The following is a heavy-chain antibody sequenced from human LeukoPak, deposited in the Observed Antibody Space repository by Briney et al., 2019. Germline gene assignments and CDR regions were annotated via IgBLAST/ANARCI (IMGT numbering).Heavy chain of an antibody. D-gene: IGHD3-3*01. CDR1: GFTVSSNY. CDR3: ATDLITIFGVVAVSAVDY. J-gene: IGHJ4*02. Sequence: GGSLRLSCAASGFTVSSNYMSWVRQAPGKGLEWVSVIYSGGSTYYADSVKGRFTISRDNSKNTLYLQMNSLRAEDTAVYYCATDLITIFGVVAVSAVDYWGQGTLVTVSS. CDR2: IYSGGST. V-gene: IGHV3-53*01.